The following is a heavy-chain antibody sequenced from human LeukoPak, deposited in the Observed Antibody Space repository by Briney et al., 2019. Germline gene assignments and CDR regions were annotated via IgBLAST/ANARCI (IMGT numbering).Heavy chain of an antibody. CDR2: ISGSGGAT. J-gene: IGHJ5*02. CDR3: ARFRWEPPSGWFDP. Sequence: GGSLRLSCAATGFTFINYAMSWVRQAPGKGLEWASVISGSGGATYYADSVKGRFTISRDNSKNTLYLQMNSLRAEDTAVYYCARFRWEPPSGWFDPWGQGTLVTVSS. CDR1: GFTFINYA. D-gene: IGHD1-26*01. V-gene: IGHV3-23*01.